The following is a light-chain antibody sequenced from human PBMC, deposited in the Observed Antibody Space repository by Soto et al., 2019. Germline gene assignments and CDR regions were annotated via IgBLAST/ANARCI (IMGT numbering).Light chain of an antibody. J-gene: IGLJ2*01. Sequence: QSALTQPASVSGSPGQSITISCTGTSSDVGNYNLVSWYQQHPGKAPKLILYEGTKRPSGVSNRFSGSKSGNTASLTISGLQAEDEADYYCCSYAGMTTFVVFGGGTQLTV. V-gene: IGLV2-23*03. CDR3: CSYAGMTTFVV. CDR2: EGT. CDR1: SSDVGNYNL.